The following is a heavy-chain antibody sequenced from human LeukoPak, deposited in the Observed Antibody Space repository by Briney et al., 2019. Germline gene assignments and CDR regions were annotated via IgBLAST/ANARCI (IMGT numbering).Heavy chain of an antibody. Sequence: GRSLRLSCATAGFTFSHYGMHWLRQAPGKGLACVAVLWPDGTNRYYGDPVKGRFTISRDNFQRTVYLQMNSLRAEDTAVYYCAKDAQRGFDYSNSLDNWGQGTLVTVSS. CDR2: LWPDGTNR. J-gene: IGHJ4*02. CDR1: GFTFSHYG. D-gene: IGHD4-11*01. V-gene: IGHV3-33*06. CDR3: AKDAQRGFDYSNSLDN.